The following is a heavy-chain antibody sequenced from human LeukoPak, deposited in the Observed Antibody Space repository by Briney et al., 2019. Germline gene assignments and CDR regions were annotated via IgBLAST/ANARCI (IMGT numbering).Heavy chain of an antibody. CDR1: GFNVSNNY. Sequence: GGSLRLSCAASGFNVSNNYMTWVRQAPGKGLEWVSLIYSSGSTYYADSVKGRFTISRDNSKNTLYLQVNSLRAEDTAVYYCARRGDGGRSFDYWGQVTLVTVSS. CDR3: ARRGDGGRSFDY. D-gene: IGHD4-23*01. V-gene: IGHV3-53*01. CDR2: IYSSGST. J-gene: IGHJ4*02.